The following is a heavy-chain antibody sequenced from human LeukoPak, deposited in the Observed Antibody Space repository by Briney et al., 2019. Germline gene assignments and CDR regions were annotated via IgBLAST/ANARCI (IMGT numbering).Heavy chain of an antibody. CDR1: GFTFDDYG. CDR3: AREMGRYSSSWYEAYYFDY. V-gene: IGHV3-20*04. Sequence: PGGSLRLSCAASGFTFDDYGMSWVRQAPGKGLEWVSGINWNGGSTGYADSVKGRFTISRDNAKNSLYLQMNSLRAEDTALYYCAREMGRYSSSWYEAYYFDYWGQGTLVTVSS. J-gene: IGHJ4*02. D-gene: IGHD6-13*01. CDR2: INWNGGST.